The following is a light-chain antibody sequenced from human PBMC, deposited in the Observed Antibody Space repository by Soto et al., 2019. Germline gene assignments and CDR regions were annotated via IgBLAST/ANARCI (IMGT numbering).Light chain of an antibody. CDR2: SSS. CDR3: QQTDSIPIT. CDR1: QTISNS. J-gene: IGKJ5*01. Sequence: DIQMTQSPSSLSASVGDTVNLTCRESQTISNSLHWYQQRPGKAPNLLIYSSSSLQSGAPPRFSGSGSGTEFTLTINSLQPEDFATYYCQQTDSIPITFGQGTRLEIK. V-gene: IGKV1-39*01.